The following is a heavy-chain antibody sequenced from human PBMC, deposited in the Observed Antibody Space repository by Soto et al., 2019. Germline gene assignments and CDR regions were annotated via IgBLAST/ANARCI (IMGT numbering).Heavy chain of an antibody. J-gene: IGHJ4*02. CDR1: GFTFSDYY. Sequence: GGSLRLSCAASGFTFSDYYMSWIRQAPGKGLEWVSYISSSGSTIYYADSVKGRFTISRDNAKNSLYLQMNSLRAEDTAVYYCARENDFWSGLYYFDYWGQGTLVTVSS. CDR3: ARENDFWSGLYYFDY. D-gene: IGHD3-3*01. CDR2: ISSSGSTI. V-gene: IGHV3-11*01.